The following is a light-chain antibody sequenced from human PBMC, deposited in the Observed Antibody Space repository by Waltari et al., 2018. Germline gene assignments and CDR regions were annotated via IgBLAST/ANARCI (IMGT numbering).Light chain of an antibody. CDR2: WAS. V-gene: IGKV4-1*01. Sequence: DIVMTQSPDSLAVSLGERATINCKSSQSVLHSSNNKNFLAWYQQKTGPPPNLILYWASPRESGFPYRFRGSGSGTDFRLTLSSLQAEDVAVVYCQQYYDTLWWTFGQGTKVEIK. J-gene: IGKJ1*01. CDR1: QSVLHSSNNKNF. CDR3: QQYYDTLWWT.